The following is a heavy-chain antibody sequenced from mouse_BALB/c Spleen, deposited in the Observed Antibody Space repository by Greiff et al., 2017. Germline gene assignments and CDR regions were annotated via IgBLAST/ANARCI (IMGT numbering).Heavy chain of an antibody. CDR3: AKGYYGSSWYFDV. CDR2: ILPGSGST. CDR1: GYTFSSYW. Sequence: VQLQQYGAELMKPGASVKISCKATGYTFSSYWIEWVKQRPGHGLEWIGEILPGSGSTNYNEKFKGKATFTADTSSNTAYMQLSSLTSEDSAVYYCAKGYYGSSWYFDVWGAGTTVTVSS. V-gene: IGHV1-9*01. J-gene: IGHJ1*01. D-gene: IGHD1-1*01.